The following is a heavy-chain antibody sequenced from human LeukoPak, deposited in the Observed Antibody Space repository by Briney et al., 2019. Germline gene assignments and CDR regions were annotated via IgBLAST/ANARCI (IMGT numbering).Heavy chain of an antibody. D-gene: IGHD3-10*01. CDR3: ARARYGSGSYYQVDNWLDP. CDR1: GVTFSSYW. J-gene: IGHJ5*02. V-gene: IGHV3-48*04. Sequence: GGSLRLSCAASGVTFSSYWMSWVRQAPGKGLEWVSYISSSGSTIYYADSVKGRFTIPRDNAKNSLYLQMNSLRAEDTAVYYCARARYGSGSYYQVDNWLDPWGQGTLVTVSS. CDR2: ISSSGSTI.